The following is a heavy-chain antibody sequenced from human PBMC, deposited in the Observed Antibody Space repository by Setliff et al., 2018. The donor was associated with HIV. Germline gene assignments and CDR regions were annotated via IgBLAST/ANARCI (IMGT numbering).Heavy chain of an antibody. Sequence: PSETLSLTCTVSGGSISSYYWSWIRQPPGKKLEWIGYIYYSGSTNYNPSLKSRVTISVDTSKNQFSLKLSSVTAADTAVYYCARLGYYNFWSGYWTDYWGHGTLVTVSS. CDR1: GGSISSYY. J-gene: IGHJ4*01. V-gene: IGHV4-59*01. CDR2: IYYSGST. D-gene: IGHD3-3*01. CDR3: ARLGYYNFWSGYWTDY.